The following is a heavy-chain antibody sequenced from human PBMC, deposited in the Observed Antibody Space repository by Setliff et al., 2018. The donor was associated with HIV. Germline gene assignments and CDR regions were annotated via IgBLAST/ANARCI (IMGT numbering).Heavy chain of an antibody. J-gene: IGHJ6*03. Sequence: ASVKVSCKPSGYTFTSYGINWVRQATGQGLEWMGWMNPNSGNTGYAQKFQGRVIMTRNTSISTAYMELSSLRSDDTAVYYCARGRSLVRGSGSPEYYYMDVWGRGTTVTVSS. D-gene: IGHD3-10*01. CDR1: GYTFTSYG. V-gene: IGHV1-8*02. CDR3: ARGRSLVRGSGSPEYYYMDV. CDR2: MNPNSGNT.